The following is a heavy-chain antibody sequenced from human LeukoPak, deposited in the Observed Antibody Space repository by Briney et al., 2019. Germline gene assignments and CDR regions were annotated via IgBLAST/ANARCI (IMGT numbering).Heavy chain of an antibody. V-gene: IGHV3-74*01. D-gene: IGHD6-19*01. J-gene: IGHJ4*02. Sequence: PGGSLRLSCAASGFTFSSYLMHWVRQAPGKGLVLVSRINSDGSSTSYADSVKGRFTISRDKAKNTLYLQMNSLRAEDTAVYYCASVRFGYSSIPFEYWGQGTLVTVSS. CDR3: ASVRFGYSSIPFEY. CDR1: GFTFSSYL. CDR2: INSDGSST.